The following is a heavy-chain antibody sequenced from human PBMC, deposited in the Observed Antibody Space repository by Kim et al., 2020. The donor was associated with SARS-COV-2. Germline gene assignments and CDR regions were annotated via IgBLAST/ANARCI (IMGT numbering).Heavy chain of an antibody. CDR3: ARGWLQGHDY. V-gene: IGHV3-48*04. CDR1: GFTFSSYS. Sequence: GGSLRLSCAASGFTFSSYSMNWVRQAPGKGLEWVSYISSSSSTIYYADSVKGRFTISRDNAKNSLYLQMNSLRAEDTAVYYCARGWLQGHDYWGQGTLVTVSS. D-gene: IGHD5-12*01. J-gene: IGHJ4*02. CDR2: ISSSSSTI.